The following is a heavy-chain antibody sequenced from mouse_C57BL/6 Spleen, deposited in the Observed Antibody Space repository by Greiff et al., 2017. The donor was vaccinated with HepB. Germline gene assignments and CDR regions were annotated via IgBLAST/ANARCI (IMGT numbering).Heavy chain of an antibody. CDR3: ARNYYSNYNFDY. D-gene: IGHD2-5*01. Sequence: EVKVVESGGGLVKPGGSLKLSCAASGFTFSDYGMHWVRQAPEKGLEWVAYISSGSSTIYYADTVKGRFTISRDNAKNTLFLQMTSLRSEDTAMYYCARNYYSNYNFDYWGQGTTLTVSS. J-gene: IGHJ2*01. V-gene: IGHV5-17*01. CDR2: ISSGSSTI. CDR1: GFTFSDYG.